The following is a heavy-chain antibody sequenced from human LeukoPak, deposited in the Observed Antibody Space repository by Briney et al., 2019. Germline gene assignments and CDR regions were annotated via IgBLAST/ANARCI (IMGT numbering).Heavy chain of an antibody. D-gene: IGHD2-15*01. J-gene: IGHJ3*02. V-gene: IGHV4-30-4*08. CDR2: IYYSGST. CDR1: GGSLSSGDYY. CDR3: ASEALVVAAADAFDI. Sequence: SQTLSLTCTVSGGSLSSGDYYWSWNRQPPGKGREGLGYIYYSGSTYYNPSLKNPVTLSVDTSKNQFSLKLSSTTAADTAVYFCASEALVVAAADAFDISREGRIVTVSS.